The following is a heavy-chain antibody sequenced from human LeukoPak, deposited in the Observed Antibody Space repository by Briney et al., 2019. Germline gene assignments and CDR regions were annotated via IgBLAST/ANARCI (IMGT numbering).Heavy chain of an antibody. CDR3: ARGEQYYDILTGYYLENYVYGY. CDR2: ISSSGSTI. CDR1: GFTFSSYE. Sequence: PGGSLRLSCAASGFTFSSYEMNWVRQAPGKGLEWVSYISSSGSTIYYADSVKGRFTISRDNAKNSLYLQMNSLRAEDTAVYYCARGEQYYDILTGYYLENYVYGYWGQGTLVTVSS. J-gene: IGHJ4*02. D-gene: IGHD3-9*01. V-gene: IGHV3-48*03.